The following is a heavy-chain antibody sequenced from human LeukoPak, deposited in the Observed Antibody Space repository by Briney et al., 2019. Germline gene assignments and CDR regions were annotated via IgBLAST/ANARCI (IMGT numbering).Heavy chain of an antibody. Sequence: GGSLRLSCAASGFTFSNVWMSWVRQAPGKGLESVGRIKSKADGGTTDYAAPVKGRFTISRDDSKNTLYLQMNSLKTEDTAVYFCTTPGTYYDILTGYPLTRFWGQGTLVTVSS. D-gene: IGHD3-9*01. CDR2: IKSKADGGTT. CDR3: TTPGTYYDILTGYPLTRF. CDR1: GFTFSNVW. V-gene: IGHV3-15*01. J-gene: IGHJ4*02.